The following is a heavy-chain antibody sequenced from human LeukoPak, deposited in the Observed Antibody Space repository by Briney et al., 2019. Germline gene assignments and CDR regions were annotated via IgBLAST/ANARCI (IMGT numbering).Heavy chain of an antibody. CDR3: ARIEAVTRGYNHAYYFDY. V-gene: IGHV4-30-2*01. J-gene: IGHJ4*02. CDR1: GGSISSGGYY. Sequence: PSETLSLTCTVSGGSISSGGYYWSWIRQPPGKGLEWIGYIYHSGSTYYNPSLKSRVTISVDRSKNQFSLKLSSVTAADTAVYYCARIEAVTRGYNHAYYFDYWGQGTLVTVSS. D-gene: IGHD5-18*01. CDR2: IYHSGST.